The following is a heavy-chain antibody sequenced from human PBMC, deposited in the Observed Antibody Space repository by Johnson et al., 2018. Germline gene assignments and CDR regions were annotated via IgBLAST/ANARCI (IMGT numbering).Heavy chain of an antibody. CDR3: AKARIPTDDDAFDI. CDR1: GFTFSNYG. J-gene: IGHJ3*02. Sequence: QVELQESGGGVVQPGRSLRLSCAASGFTFSNYGMHWVRQAPGKGREWVAVVVYDGSDTYYADSVKGRFTISRDNSKNTLSLQMKSLRAEDTAVYYCAKARIPTDDDAFDIWGQGTMVTVSS. V-gene: IGHV3-30*18. D-gene: IGHD1-26*01. CDR2: VVYDGSDT.